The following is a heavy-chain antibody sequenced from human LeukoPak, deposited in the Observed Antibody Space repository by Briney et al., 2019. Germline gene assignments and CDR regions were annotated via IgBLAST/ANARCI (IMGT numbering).Heavy chain of an antibody. CDR1: GYSINSGYY. CDR3: ARGRGGVGATRGDYFDY. D-gene: IGHD1-26*01. Sequence: SETLSLTCTVSGYSINSGYYWGWIRQPPGKGLEWIGFIYYSGNTNYNPSLKSRVTISVDTSKNQFSLKLSSVTAADTAVYYCARGRGGVGATRGDYFDYWGQGTLVTVSS. V-gene: IGHV4-38-2*02. J-gene: IGHJ4*02. CDR2: IYYSGNT.